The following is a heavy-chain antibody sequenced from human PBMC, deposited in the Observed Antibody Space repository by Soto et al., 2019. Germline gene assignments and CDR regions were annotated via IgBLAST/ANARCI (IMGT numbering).Heavy chain of an antibody. Sequence: QVQLVESGGGVVQPGRSLRLSCAASGFTFSSYGMHWVRQAPGKGLEWVAVIWYDGSNKYYADSVKGRFTISRDNSKNTLYLQMNSLRVEDTAVYYCARDWGAAAGTLFEFDPWGQGTLVTVSS. J-gene: IGHJ5*02. D-gene: IGHD6-13*01. V-gene: IGHV3-33*01. CDR1: GFTFSSYG. CDR2: IWYDGSNK. CDR3: ARDWGAAAGTLFEFDP.